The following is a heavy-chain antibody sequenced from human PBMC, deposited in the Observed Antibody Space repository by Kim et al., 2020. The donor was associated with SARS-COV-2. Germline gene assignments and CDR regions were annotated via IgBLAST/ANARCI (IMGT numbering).Heavy chain of an antibody. Sequence: GNGNKIYSQKFQGRVTFTTDPSASTAYMELSFLRSEDSAVYYCLGGFYFDYWGQGTLVTVSS. CDR2: GNGNK. D-gene: IGHD3-16*01. CDR3: LGGFYFDY. J-gene: IGHJ4*02. V-gene: IGHV1-3*01.